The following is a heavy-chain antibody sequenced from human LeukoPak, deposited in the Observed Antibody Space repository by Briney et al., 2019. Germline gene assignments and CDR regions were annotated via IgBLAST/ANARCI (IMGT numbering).Heavy chain of an antibody. CDR3: ARGVTYYDFWSGPYFDY. J-gene: IGHJ4*02. V-gene: IGHV1-69*06. CDR2: IIPIFGTA. CDR1: GGTFSSYA. D-gene: IGHD3-3*01. Sequence: ASVKVSCKASGGTFSSYAISWVRQAPGQGLEWMGGIIPIFGTANYAQKFQGRVTITADKSTSTAYMELSSLRSEDTAVYYCARGVTYYDFWSGPYFDYWGQGTLVTVSS.